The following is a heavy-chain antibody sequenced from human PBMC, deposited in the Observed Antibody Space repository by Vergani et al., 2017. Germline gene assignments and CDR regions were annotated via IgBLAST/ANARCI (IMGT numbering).Heavy chain of an antibody. CDR1: GFSFSDHY. CDR3: ARDHRDYNNYPGTFDI. CDR2: ISNSGNTI. Sequence: QVQLVESGGGLVKPGGSLRLSCAASGFSFSDHYMTWIRQAPGKGLEWVSYISNSGNTIEYADSVKGRFSISRDNAKSSLFLQMDSLRVEDTAVYYCARDHRDYNNYPGTFDIWGQGSMVTVSS. V-gene: IGHV3-11*01. D-gene: IGHD5-24*01. J-gene: IGHJ3*02.